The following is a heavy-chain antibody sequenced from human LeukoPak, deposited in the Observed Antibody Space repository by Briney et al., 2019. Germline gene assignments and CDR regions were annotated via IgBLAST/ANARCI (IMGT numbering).Heavy chain of an antibody. Sequence: GGSLRLSCAASGFTFSSYWMHWVRQAPGKGLVWVSRINTDGSSTSYADSVKGRFTISRDNAKNSLYLQMNSLRAEDTALYYCANGKSEYSGGWPRGTFWGQGTLVTVSS. CDR1: GFTFSSYW. J-gene: IGHJ4*02. D-gene: IGHD6-19*01. V-gene: IGHV3-74*01. CDR3: ANGKSEYSGGWPRGTF. CDR2: INTDGSST.